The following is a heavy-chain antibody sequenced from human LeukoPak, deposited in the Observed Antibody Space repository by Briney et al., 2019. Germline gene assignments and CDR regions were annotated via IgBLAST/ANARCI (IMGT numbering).Heavy chain of an antibody. CDR2: FDPEDGET. V-gene: IGHV1-24*01. D-gene: IGHD3-10*01. Sequence: ASVNVSCKVSGYTLTELSMHGVRQARGKGLEWMGGFDPEDGETIYAQKFQGRVTMTEDTSTDTAYMELSSLRSEDTAVYYCATAHGEGSGSYGLYGMDVWGQGTTVTVSS. J-gene: IGHJ6*02. CDR3: ATAHGEGSGSYGLYGMDV. CDR1: GYTLTELS.